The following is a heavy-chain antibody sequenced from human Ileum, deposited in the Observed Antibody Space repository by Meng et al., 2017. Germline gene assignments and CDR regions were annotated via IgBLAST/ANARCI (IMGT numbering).Heavy chain of an antibody. V-gene: IGHV3-21*01. CDR2: ISSSSSYI. Sequence: EVQLVESGGDLVKPGGSLRLSCAASGFTFSSYSMNWVRQAPGKGLEWVSSISSSSSYIYYADSLKGRFTISRDNAKNSLYLQMNSLRADDTAVYYCARERQDNRWFDPWGQGTLVTVSS. CDR1: GFTFSSYS. CDR3: ARERQDNRWFDP. D-gene: IGHD1-1*01. J-gene: IGHJ5*02.